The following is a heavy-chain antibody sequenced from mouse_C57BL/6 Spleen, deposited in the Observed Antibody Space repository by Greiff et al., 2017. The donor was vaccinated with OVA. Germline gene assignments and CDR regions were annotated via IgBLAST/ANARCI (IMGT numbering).Heavy chain of an antibody. V-gene: IGHV4-1*01. Sequence: EVKLMESGGGLVQPGGSLKLSCAASGIDFGRYWMSWVRRAPGKGLEWIGEINPDSSTINYAPSLKDKFIISRDNAKNTLYLQMSKVRSEDTALYYCARFGIYYYGSSLHYYAMDYWGQGTSVTVSS. D-gene: IGHD1-1*01. CDR2: INPDSSTI. CDR3: ARFGIYYYGSSLHYYAMDY. J-gene: IGHJ4*01. CDR1: GIDFGRYW.